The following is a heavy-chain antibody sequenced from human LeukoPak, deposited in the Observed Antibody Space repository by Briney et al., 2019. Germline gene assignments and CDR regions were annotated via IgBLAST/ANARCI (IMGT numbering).Heavy chain of an antibody. Sequence: ASVKVSCKASGYTFTSYDINWVRQATGQGLEWMGWMNPNSGNTGYAQKFQGRVTMTRNTSISTAYMELSGLGSEDTAVYYCARVRGPRGYYLWYWGQGTLVTVSS. CDR2: MNPNSGNT. D-gene: IGHD3-22*01. CDR1: GYTFTSYD. J-gene: IGHJ4*02. V-gene: IGHV1-8*01. CDR3: ARVRGPRGYYLWY.